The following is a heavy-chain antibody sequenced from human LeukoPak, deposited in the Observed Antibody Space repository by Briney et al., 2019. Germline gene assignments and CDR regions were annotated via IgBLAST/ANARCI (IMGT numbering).Heavy chain of an antibody. J-gene: IGHJ4*02. Sequence: SVKVSCKASGGTFSIYAISWVRQAPGQGLEWMGGIIPIFGTANYAQKFQGRVTITADKSTSTAYMELSSLRSEDTAVYYCARDSQTYYYDSSGYYRFDYWGQGTLVTVSS. CDR3: ARDSQTYYYDSSGYYRFDY. CDR2: IIPIFGTA. CDR1: GGTFSIYA. V-gene: IGHV1-69*06. D-gene: IGHD3-22*01.